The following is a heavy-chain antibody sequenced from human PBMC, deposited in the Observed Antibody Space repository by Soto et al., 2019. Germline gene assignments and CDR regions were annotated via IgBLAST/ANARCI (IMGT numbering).Heavy chain of an antibody. D-gene: IGHD6-13*01. CDR1: GGSISSSSYY. J-gene: IGHJ3*02. V-gene: IGHV4-39*01. CDR3: ARTYSSSVHAFDI. CDR2: IYYSGST. Sequence: SETLSLTCTVSGGSISSSSYYWGWIRQPPGKGLEWIGSIYYSGSTYYNPSLKSRVTISVDTSKNQFSLKLSSVTAADTAVYYCARTYSSSVHAFDIWGQGTMVTVSS.